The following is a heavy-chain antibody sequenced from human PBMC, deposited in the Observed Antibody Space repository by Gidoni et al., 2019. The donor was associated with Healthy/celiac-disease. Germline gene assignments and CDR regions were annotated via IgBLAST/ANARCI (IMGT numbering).Heavy chain of an antibody. D-gene: IGHD3-3*01. J-gene: IGHJ6*02. CDR2: INSDGSST. CDR1: GFTFSSYW. V-gene: IGHV3-74*01. CDR3: ARGEAYYDFWSGYYAYGMDV. Sequence: EVQLVESGGGLVQPGGSLRLSCAASGFTFSSYWMHWVRQAPGKGLVWVSRINSDGSSTSYADSVKGRFTISRDNAKNTLYLQMNSLRAEDTAVYYCARGEAYYDFWSGYYAYGMDVWGQGTTVTVSS.